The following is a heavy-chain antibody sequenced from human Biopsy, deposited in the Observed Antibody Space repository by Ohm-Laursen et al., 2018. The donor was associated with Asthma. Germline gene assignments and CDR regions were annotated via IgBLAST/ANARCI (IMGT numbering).Heavy chain of an antibody. CDR2: INHSGST. D-gene: IGHD2-2*01. V-gene: IGHV4-34*01. Sequence: TLSLTCTVYGGSFSGDYCSWIRQPPGTGLEWVGEINHSGSTSYNPSLKRRVTISVDTSKNQFSLKLTSVTAADTAVYYCARGSGSSLSYPDAFDIWGQGTMVTVSS. CDR1: GGSFSGDY. CDR3: ARGSGSSLSYPDAFDI. J-gene: IGHJ3*02.